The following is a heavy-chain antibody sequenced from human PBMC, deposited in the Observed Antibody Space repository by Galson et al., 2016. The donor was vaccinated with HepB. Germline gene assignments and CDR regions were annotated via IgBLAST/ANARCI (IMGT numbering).Heavy chain of an antibody. CDR2: IKQDGSEK. D-gene: IGHD3-22*01. V-gene: IGHV3-7*01. J-gene: IGHJ3*02. Sequence: SLRLSCAASGFSLSRYWMHWVRQAPGKGPVWVANIKQDGSEKYYVDSVKGRFTISRDNAKNSLYLQMNSLRAEDTAVYYCARDYYDSSGGDAFDIWGQGTMVTVSS. CDR1: GFSLSRYW. CDR3: ARDYYDSSGGDAFDI.